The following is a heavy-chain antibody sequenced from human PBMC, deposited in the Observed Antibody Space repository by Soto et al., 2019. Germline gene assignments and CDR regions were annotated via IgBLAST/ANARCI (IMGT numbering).Heavy chain of an antibody. CDR2: ISPYNGNT. V-gene: IGHV1-18*04. D-gene: IGHD1-7*01. Sequence: ASVKVSCKASGYMVSNYGISWVRQAPGQGLEWMAWISPYNGNTNYAQKFQGRVTMTADSSTSTAHRELRSLKTDDTAVYYCARDLLPMTGTSNHPFVIWGQGTMVTVSS. J-gene: IGHJ3*02. CDR3: ARDLLPMTGTSNHPFVI. CDR1: GYMVSNYG.